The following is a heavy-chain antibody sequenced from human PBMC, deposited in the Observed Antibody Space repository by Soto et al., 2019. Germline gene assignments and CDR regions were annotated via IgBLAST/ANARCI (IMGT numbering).Heavy chain of an antibody. J-gene: IGHJ5*02. CDR3: ARSPSAAAGSTLGWFDP. V-gene: IGHV1-69*01. CDR2: IIPIFGTA. CDR1: GGTFSNYA. Sequence: QVQLVQSGAEVKRPGSSVKVSCKASGGTFSNYAISWVRRAPGQGLEWMGGIIPIFGTANYDQKFQARVTITADESTSTAYMALNSLRSEDTAMYYCARSPSAAAGSTLGWFDPWGQGTLVTVSS. D-gene: IGHD6-13*01.